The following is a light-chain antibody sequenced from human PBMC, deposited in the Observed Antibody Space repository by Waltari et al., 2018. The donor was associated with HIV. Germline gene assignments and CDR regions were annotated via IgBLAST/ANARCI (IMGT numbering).Light chain of an antibody. CDR3: QQTYTFVT. Sequence: DIQMTQSPSSLSVYVGETVTITCRASQNISTYLNWYQQRPGKPPNLLIYAASTLQSWTPFRFSGSGSGTDFTLTIRNLLPEVFATYYWQQTYTFVTFGGGTKVEIK. V-gene: IGKV1-39*01. CDR1: QNISTY. J-gene: IGKJ4*01. CDR2: AAS.